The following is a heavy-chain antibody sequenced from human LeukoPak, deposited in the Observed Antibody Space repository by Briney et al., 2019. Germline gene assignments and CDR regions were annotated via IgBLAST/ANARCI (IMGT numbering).Heavy chain of an antibody. V-gene: IGHV4-38-2*02. CDR3: ARDRSYYSDSGTAY. CDR2: IYYSGST. D-gene: IGHD3-22*01. Sequence: SETLSLTCTVSGYSISSGYYWGWIRQPPGKGLEWIGSIYYSGSTYYNPSLKSRVTISVDTSKNQFSLRLNSVTAADTAVYFCARDRSYYSDSGTAYWGQGILVTVSS. J-gene: IGHJ4*02. CDR1: GYSISSGYY.